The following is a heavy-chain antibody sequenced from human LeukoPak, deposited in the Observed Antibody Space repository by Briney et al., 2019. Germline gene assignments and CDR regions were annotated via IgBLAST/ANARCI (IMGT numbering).Heavy chain of an antibody. D-gene: IGHD5-12*01. CDR2: IYYNGIT. V-gene: IGHV4-59*01. CDR1: GGSISSYY. CDR3: ARDSGYSGSFDY. Sequence: SETLSLTCTVSGGSISSYYWSWIRQPPGKGLERIGYIYYNGITNYSPSLKSRVTISLDTSENQFSLKLRSVTAADTAVYYCARDSGYSGSFDYWGQGTLVTVSS. J-gene: IGHJ4*02.